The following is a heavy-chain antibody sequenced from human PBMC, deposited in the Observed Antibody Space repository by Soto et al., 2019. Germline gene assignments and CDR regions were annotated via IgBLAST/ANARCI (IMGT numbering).Heavy chain of an antibody. Sequence: SETLSLTCTVSGGSISSSSYYWGWIRQPPGKGLEWIGSIYYSGSTYYNPSLKSRVTISVDTSKNQFSLKLSSVTAADTAVYYCARHDENGDYYYYYGMDVWGQGTTVS. CDR3: ARHDENGDYYYYYGMDV. D-gene: IGHD4-17*01. CDR1: GGSISSSSYY. V-gene: IGHV4-39*01. CDR2: IYYSGST. J-gene: IGHJ6*02.